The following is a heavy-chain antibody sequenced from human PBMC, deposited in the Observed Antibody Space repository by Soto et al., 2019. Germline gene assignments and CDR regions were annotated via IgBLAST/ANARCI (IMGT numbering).Heavy chain of an antibody. J-gene: IGHJ5*02. D-gene: IGHD2-2*01. CDR2: IYSGGST. CDR1: GFTVSSNY. V-gene: IGHV3-66*01. Sequence: GGTLRLSCAASGFTVSSNYMSWVLQAPGKGLEWVSVIYSGGSTYYADSVKGRFTISRDNSKNTLYLQMNSLRAEDTAVYYCIRTSCYACWFDPWGQGTLVTVSS. CDR3: IRTSCYACWFDP.